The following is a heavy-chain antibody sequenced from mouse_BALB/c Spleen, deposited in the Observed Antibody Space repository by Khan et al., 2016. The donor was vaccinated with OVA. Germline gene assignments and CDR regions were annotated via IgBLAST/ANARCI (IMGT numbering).Heavy chain of an antibody. V-gene: IGHV1-39*01. CDR3: ASQFAY. Sequence: VQLQQSGPELEKPGASVKISCKASGYSFTGYNMNWVKQSNGKSLEWIGNIDPYSGGTSYNQKFKGKATLTVDKSSSTAYMQLKSLTSEDSAVYYCASQFAYWGQGTLVTVSA. J-gene: IGHJ3*01. CDR1: GYSFTGYN. CDR2: IDPYSGGT.